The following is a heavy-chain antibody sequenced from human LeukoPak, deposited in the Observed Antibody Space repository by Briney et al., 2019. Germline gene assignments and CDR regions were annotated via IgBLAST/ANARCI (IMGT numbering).Heavy chain of an antibody. CDR2: FDPEDGET. D-gene: IGHD3-10*01. J-gene: IGHJ5*02. V-gene: IGHV1-24*01. CDR1: GYTLTELS. CDR3: ATSESGRSWDWFAP. Sequence: ASVKVSCKVSGYTLTELSMHWVRQAPGKGLEWMGGFDPEDGETIYAQKFQGRVTMTEDTSTDTAYMELSSLRSDDTAIYYCATSESGRSWDWFAPWGQGTLVTVSS.